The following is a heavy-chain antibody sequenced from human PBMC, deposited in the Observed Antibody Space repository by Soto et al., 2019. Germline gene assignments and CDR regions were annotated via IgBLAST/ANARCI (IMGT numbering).Heavy chain of an antibody. Sequence: SETLSLTCTVSGGSISSSSYYWGWIRQPPGKGLEWIGSIYYSGSTYYNPSLKSRVTISVDTSKNQFSLKLSSVTAADTAVYYCARQRVVVVVAATYDFDYWGQGTLVTVSS. CDR3: ARQRVVVVVAATYDFDY. CDR2: IYYSGST. CDR1: GGSISSSSYY. V-gene: IGHV4-39*01. D-gene: IGHD2-15*01. J-gene: IGHJ4*02.